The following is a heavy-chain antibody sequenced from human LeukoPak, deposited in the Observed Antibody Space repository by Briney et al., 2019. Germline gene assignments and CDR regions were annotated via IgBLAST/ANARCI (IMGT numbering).Heavy chain of an antibody. V-gene: IGHV3-64*01. D-gene: IGHD6-13*01. CDR2: ISSNGGST. Sequence: GGSLRLSCAASGFTFSSYAMHWVRQAPGKRLEYVSAISSNGGSTYYANSVKGRFTISRDNSKNTLCLQMGSLRAEDMAVYYCARGVAAAGTTHFDYWGQGTLVTVSS. J-gene: IGHJ4*02. CDR3: ARGVAAAGTTHFDY. CDR1: GFTFSSYA.